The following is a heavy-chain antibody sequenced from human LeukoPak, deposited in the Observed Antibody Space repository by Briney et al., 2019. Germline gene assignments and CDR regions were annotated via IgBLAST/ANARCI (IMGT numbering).Heavy chain of an antibody. Sequence: GGSLRLSCAASGFTFINYAMSWVRQAPGKGLEWVSGISGSGGSTYYADSVKGRFTISRDNSKNTLYLQMNSLRAEDTAVYYCAKSYCSSTSCYYYYYMDVWGKGTTVTVSS. CDR3: AKSYCSSTSCYYYYYMDV. V-gene: IGHV3-23*01. CDR1: GFTFINYA. J-gene: IGHJ6*03. CDR2: ISGSGGST. D-gene: IGHD2-2*01.